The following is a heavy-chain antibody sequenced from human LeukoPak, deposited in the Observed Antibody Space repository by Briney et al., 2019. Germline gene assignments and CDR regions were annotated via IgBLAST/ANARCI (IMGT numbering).Heavy chain of an antibody. CDR2: RYYSGSI. V-gene: IGHV4-59*13. J-gene: IGHJ4*02. Sequence: GSLRLSCTVSGFILGDYAMSWVRQAPGKGLEWIGYRYYSGSIDYNPSLKSRVTISVDTSKNQFSLKLTSVTAADTAVYYCAGGYDWGATEYWGQGTLVTVSS. D-gene: IGHD5-12*01. CDR3: AGGYDWGATEY. CDR1: GFILGDYA.